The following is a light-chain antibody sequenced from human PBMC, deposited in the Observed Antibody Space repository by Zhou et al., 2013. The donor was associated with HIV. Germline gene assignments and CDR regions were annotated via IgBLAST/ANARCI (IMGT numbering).Light chain of an antibody. CDR1: QSVSNY. CDR3: QQRSNWPPSIT. Sequence: EILVTQSPATLSVSPGERATLSCRASQSVSNYLGWYQQKPGQAPRLLIYDASNRAPGIAARFSGGGSGTDFTLTISSLEPEDFAVYYCQQRSNWPPSITFGQGTRLEIK. CDR2: DAS. V-gene: IGKV3-11*01. J-gene: IGKJ5*01.